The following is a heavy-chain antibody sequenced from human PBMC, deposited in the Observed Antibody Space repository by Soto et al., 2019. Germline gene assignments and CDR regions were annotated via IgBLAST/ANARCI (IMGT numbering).Heavy chain of an antibody. CDR3: AKALGFSSGWYQFDY. J-gene: IGHJ4*02. D-gene: IGHD6-19*01. Sequence: SLRLSCAASGFTFSSYGMHWVRQAPGKGLEWVAVISYDGSNKYSADSVKGRFTISRDNSKNTLYLQMNSLRAEDTAVYYCAKALGFSSGWYQFDYWGQGTLVTVSS. V-gene: IGHV3-30*18. CDR1: GFTFSSYG. CDR2: ISYDGSNK.